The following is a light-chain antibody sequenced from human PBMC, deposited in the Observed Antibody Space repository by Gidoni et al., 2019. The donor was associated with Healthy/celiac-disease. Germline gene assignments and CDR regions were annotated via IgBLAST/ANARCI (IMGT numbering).Light chain of an antibody. CDR2: AAA. J-gene: IGKJ4*01. V-gene: IGKV1-39*01. Sequence: DIQMTQSPSSLSASVGDRVTITCRVSQSISSSLNWYQQKPGKAPKLLLYAAASLQSGVPSRSSGSGSGRNVTITISSLQPEDFATYYCQQSYSTPPLTFGGGTKVEIK. CDR1: QSISSS. CDR3: QQSYSTPPLT.